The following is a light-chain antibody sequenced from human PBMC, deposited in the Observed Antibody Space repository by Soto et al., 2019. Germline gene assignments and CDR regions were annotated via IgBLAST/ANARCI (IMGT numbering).Light chain of an antibody. CDR1: STNIGGNT. V-gene: IGLV1-44*01. CDR2: SDN. J-gene: IGLJ1*01. CDR3: AAWDDSLNDYV. Sequence: QSVLTQPPSASETPGQRVTISCSGSSTNIGGNTVNWYQQLPGTAPKLLIYSDNQRPSGVPDRFSGSKSGTSASLAISGLQSEDEADYYCAAWDDSLNDYVFGTGTKLTVL.